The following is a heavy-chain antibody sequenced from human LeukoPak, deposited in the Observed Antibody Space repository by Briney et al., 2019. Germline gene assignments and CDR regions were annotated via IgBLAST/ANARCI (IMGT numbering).Heavy chain of an antibody. CDR2: ISYDGSNK. J-gene: IGHJ4*02. D-gene: IGHD3-10*01. Sequence: SGGSLRLSCAASGFTFSSYGMHWVRQAPGKGLEWVAVISYDGSNKYYADSVKGRFTISRDNSKNTLYLQMNSLRAEDTAVYYCAKELVRDYYGSGSYFDYWGQGTLVTVSS. CDR3: AKELVRDYYGSGSYFDY. V-gene: IGHV3-30*18. CDR1: GFTFSSYG.